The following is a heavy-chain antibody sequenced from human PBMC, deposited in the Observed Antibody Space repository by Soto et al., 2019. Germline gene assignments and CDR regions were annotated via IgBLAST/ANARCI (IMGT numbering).Heavy chain of an antibody. CDR2: IWHDGRYE. J-gene: IGHJ4*02. CDR1: GVSLSTYG. D-gene: IGHD5-12*01. V-gene: IGHV3-33*01. Sequence: QVQLVQSGGGVVQPGRSLRLSCVASGVSLSTYGMHWVRQAPGKGLEWVASIWHDGRYEFHADSVKGRFAISRDNSKNSLDRQMSSLRVEDWAMYDCATEGGVGYDSTWGDFWGQGTLVTVSS. CDR3: ATEGGVGYDSTWGDF.